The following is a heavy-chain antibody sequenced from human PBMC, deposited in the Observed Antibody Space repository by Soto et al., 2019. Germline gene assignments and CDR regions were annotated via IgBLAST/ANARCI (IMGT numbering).Heavy chain of an antibody. Sequence: SETLSLTCAFYGGSFRGYYWSWMRQPPGKGLDWIGEINHGGSTSYNPSPKSRVTISIDTSKNQFSLKLSSVTAADTAVYYCASGGQTIIPKDWGQGTMVTVSS. CDR3: ASGGQTIIPKD. CDR1: GGSFRGYY. V-gene: IGHV4-34*01. J-gene: IGHJ4*02. CDR2: INHGGST. D-gene: IGHD5-12*01.